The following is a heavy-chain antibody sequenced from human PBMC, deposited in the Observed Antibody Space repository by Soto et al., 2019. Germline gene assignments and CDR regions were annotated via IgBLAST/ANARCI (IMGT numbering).Heavy chain of an antibody. J-gene: IGHJ4*02. Sequence: QLQLQESGSGLVKPSQTLSLTCAVSGGSISSGGYSWSWIRQPPGKGLEWIGYIYHSGSTYYNPSLKSRVTISVDRSKNQFSLKLSSVTSADTAVYYCARAGGLGAVAVDYWGQGTLVTVTS. V-gene: IGHV4-30-2*01. D-gene: IGHD6-19*01. CDR2: IYHSGST. CDR3: ARAGGLGAVAVDY. CDR1: GGSISSGGYS.